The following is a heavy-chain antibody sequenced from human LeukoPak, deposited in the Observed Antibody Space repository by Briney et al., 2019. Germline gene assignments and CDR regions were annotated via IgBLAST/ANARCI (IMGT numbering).Heavy chain of an antibody. J-gene: IGHJ4*02. CDR1: GFTFSSYS. V-gene: IGHV3-21*01. CDR3: ARGTNRGYRAEDIDY. CDR2: ISSSSSYI. Sequence: PGGSLRLSCAASGFTFSSYSMNWVRQAPGKGLEWVSSISSSSSYIYYADSVKGRFTISRDNAKNSLYLQMTSLRAEDTAVYYCARGTNRGYRAEDIDYWGQGTLVTGSS. D-gene: IGHD5-18*01.